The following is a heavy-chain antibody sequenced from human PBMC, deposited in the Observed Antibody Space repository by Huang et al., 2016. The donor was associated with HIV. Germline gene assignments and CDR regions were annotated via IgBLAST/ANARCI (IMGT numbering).Heavy chain of an antibody. J-gene: IGHJ4*02. CDR2: INLDGSER. CDR3: ARGFQAKPGDY. V-gene: IGHV3-7*01. CDR1: GFTFRSYW. Sequence: EVHLVESGGGLVRPGRSLRLSCAASGFTFRSYWMNWVRQGPGRGLEWGANINLDGSERFYVDSVRGRFTISRDNANNSVSLQLNSLKAEDTGVYYCARGFQAKPGDYWGQGTLVTVSS.